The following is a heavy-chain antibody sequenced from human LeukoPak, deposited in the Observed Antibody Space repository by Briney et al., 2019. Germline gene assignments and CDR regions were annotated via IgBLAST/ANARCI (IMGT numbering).Heavy chain of an antibody. D-gene: IGHD4-17*01. J-gene: IGHJ4*02. CDR1: GAFITNSHW. Sequence: SGTLSLTCAVSGAFITNSHWRSWARQPPRKGLEWIGEIYHSGTTNYNPSLQSRVTMSVDKSKNQFSLKLSSVTAADTAVYYCATYFYGEYGSYYFDYWGQGTLVTVSS. CDR2: IYHSGTT. CDR3: ATYFYGEYGSYYFDY. V-gene: IGHV4-4*02.